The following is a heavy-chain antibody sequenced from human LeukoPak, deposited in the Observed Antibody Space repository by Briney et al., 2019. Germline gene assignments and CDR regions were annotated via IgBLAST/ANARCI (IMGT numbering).Heavy chain of an antibody. Sequence: SETLSLTCAVYGGSFSGYYWSWIRQPPGKGLEWIGEINHSGSTNYNPSLKSRVTISVDTSKNQFSLKLSSMTAAVTAVYYCARAGYSYGDVDYWGEGALVTVSS. V-gene: IGHV4-34*01. D-gene: IGHD5-18*01. CDR2: INHSGST. J-gene: IGHJ4*02. CDR3: ARAGYSYGDVDY. CDR1: GGSFSGYY.